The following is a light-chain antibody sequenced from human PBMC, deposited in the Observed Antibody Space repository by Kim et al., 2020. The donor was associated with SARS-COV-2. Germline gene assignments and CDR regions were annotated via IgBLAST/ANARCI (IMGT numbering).Light chain of an antibody. CDR2: QDN. CDR1: ELAGQY. CDR3: QAWDSTTAV. Sequence: SYELTQPPSVSVSPGQTASISCSGDELAGQYACWYQQKPGQSPILLIYQDNKRPSGIPERFSGSSSVNSATLTIRETQAVDEADYYCQAWDSTTAVFGAGTKLAVL. J-gene: IGLJ2*01. V-gene: IGLV3-1*01.